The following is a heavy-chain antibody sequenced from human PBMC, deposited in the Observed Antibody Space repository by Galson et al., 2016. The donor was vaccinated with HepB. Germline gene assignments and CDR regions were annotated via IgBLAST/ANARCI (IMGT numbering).Heavy chain of an antibody. J-gene: IGHJ1*01. CDR1: GFNVGNYA. CDR2: LSDTGTRR. D-gene: IGHD6-19*01. Sequence: SLRLSCAASGFNVGNYALSWVRQAPGKGLEWVATLSDTGTRRDYADSVKGRFTISRDRSKNTLDVQMNSLRAGDTGVYYCAKLGEGIGWYVHHWGQGTLVTVSS. V-gene: IGHV3-23*01. CDR3: AKLGEGIGWYVHH.